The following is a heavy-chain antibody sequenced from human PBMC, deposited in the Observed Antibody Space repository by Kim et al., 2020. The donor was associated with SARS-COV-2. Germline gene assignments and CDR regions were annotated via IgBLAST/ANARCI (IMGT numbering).Heavy chain of an antibody. CDR3: ARLGSFGSSWYNPYFDY. V-gene: IGHV4-59*08. CDR1: GDSISNYY. J-gene: IGHJ4*02. D-gene: IGHD6-13*01. Sequence: SETLSLTCTVSGDSISNYYWSWIRQPPGKGLEWIGYIHYSGNTVYNPSLESRVSISIDTSKNFFSLKLTSVTAADTAVYYCARLGSFGSSWYNPYFDYWGQGTLVTVSS. CDR2: IHYSGNT.